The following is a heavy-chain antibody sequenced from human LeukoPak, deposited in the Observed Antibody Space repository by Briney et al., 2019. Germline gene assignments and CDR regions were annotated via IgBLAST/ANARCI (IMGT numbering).Heavy chain of an antibody. D-gene: IGHD6-13*01. Sequence: SETLSLTCSVSGGSISGYYWSWIRQPPGKGLEWIAYIYYSGSTNYNPSLKSRVTISVDTSKNQFSLKLTSVTAADTAVYYCARLSRIAAAGRYDYHSLDVWAKGPRSPSPQ. CDR3: ARLSRIAAAGRYDYHSLDV. V-gene: IGHV4-59*01. J-gene: IGHJ6*04. CDR1: GGSISGYY. CDR2: IYYSGST.